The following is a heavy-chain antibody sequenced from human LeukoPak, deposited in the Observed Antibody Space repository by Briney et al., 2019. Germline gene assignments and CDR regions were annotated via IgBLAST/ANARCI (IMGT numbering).Heavy chain of an antibody. CDR3: ARQRRLEYSGSYYPDY. J-gene: IGHJ4*02. V-gene: IGHV4-4*02. Sequence: SGTLSLTCAVSGGSISSSNWWSWVRQPPGKGLEWIGEIYHSGSTNYNPSLKSRVTISVDKSKNQFSLKLSSMTAADTAVYYCARQRRLEYSGSYYPDYWGQGTLVTVSS. CDR1: GGSISSSNW. CDR2: IYHSGST. D-gene: IGHD1-26*01.